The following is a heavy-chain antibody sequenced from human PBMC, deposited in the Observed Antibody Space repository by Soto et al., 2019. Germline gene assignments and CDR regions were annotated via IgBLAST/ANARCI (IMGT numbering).Heavy chain of an antibody. J-gene: IGHJ4*02. Sequence: GASVKVSCKASGYTFTIYAMRWVRQAPGQRLEWMGWINAGNGNTKYSQKFQGRVTITRDTSASTAYMELSSLRSEDTAVYYCASSGSYWGIDYWGQGTLVTVSS. CDR2: INAGNGNT. CDR3: ASSGSYWGIDY. V-gene: IGHV1-3*01. D-gene: IGHD1-26*01. CDR1: GYTFTIYA.